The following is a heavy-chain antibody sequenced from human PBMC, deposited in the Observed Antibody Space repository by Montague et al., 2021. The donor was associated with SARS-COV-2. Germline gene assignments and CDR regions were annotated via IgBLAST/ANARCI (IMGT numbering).Heavy chain of an antibody. V-gene: IGHV3-23*01. CDR1: GFSFSSYA. CDR2: IRGSGGST. J-gene: IGHJ4*02. Sequence: SLRLSCAASGFSFSSYAMSWVRQAPGKGLEWVSGIRGSGGSTYYADSVKGRFTISRDNFKNTLYLQMNSLRAGDTAVYYCARMDILTAYPDDYWGQGTLVTVSS. D-gene: IGHD3-9*01. CDR3: ARMDILTAYPDDY.